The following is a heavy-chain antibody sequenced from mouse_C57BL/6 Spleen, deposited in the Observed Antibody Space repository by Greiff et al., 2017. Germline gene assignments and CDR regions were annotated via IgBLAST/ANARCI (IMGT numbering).Heavy chain of an antibody. CDR1: GYTFTSYW. Sequence: VQLQQPGAELVMPGASVKLSCKASGYTFTSYWMHWVKQRPGQGLEWIGEIDPSDSYTNYNQKFKGQSTLTVDKSSSTAYMQLSSQTSEDSAVYYGARSDSKGYFDYWGQGTTLTVSS. CDR2: IDPSDSYT. CDR3: ARSDSKGYFDY. J-gene: IGHJ2*01. V-gene: IGHV1-69*01. D-gene: IGHD2-5*01.